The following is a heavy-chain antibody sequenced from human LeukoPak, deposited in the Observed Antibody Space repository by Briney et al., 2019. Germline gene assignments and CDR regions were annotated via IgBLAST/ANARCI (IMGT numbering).Heavy chain of an antibody. CDR1: GFTFSSYP. CDR2: VSDDGNKK. Sequence: GGSLRLSCAASGFTFSSYPMHWVRQAPGKGLEWVAVVSDDGNKKFDADFVKGRFTISRDNSKNTLYLQMNSLRGEDTAVYYCARGQLLLEGYFYYMDVWGEGTTVTVSS. V-gene: IGHV3-30-3*01. J-gene: IGHJ6*03. D-gene: IGHD2-2*01. CDR3: ARGQLLLEGYFYYMDV.